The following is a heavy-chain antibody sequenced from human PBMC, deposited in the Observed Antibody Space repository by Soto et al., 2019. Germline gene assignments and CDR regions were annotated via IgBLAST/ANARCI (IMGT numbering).Heavy chain of an antibody. D-gene: IGHD2-15*01. CDR3: ARTPEPYCSGGSCYYSGNEYFQH. J-gene: IGHJ1*01. V-gene: IGHV4-59*08. CDR1: GGSISSYY. Sequence: SETLSLTCTVSGGSISSYYWSWIRQPPGKGLEWIGYIYYSGSTNYNPSLKSRVTISVDTSKNQFSQKLSSVTAADTAVYYCARTPEPYCSGGSCYYSGNEYFQHWGQGTLVTVSS. CDR2: IYYSGST.